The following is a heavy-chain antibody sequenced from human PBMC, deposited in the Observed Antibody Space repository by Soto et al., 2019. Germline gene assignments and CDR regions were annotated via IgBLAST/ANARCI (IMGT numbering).Heavy chain of an antibody. J-gene: IGHJ6*03. V-gene: IGHV1-69*04. CDR2: IIPILGIA. CDR3: AREVLTGTTGDYYYYYMDV. Sequence: AASVQVSCKASGGTFSSYTISWVRQAPGQGLEWKGRIIPILGIANYAQKFQGRVTITADKSTSTAYMELSSLRSEDTAVYYCAREVLTGTTGDYYYYYMDVWGKGTTVTVSS. CDR1: GGTFSSYT. D-gene: IGHD1-20*01.